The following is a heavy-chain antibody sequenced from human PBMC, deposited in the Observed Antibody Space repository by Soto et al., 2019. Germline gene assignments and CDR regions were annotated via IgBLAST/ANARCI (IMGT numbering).Heavy chain of an antibody. Sequence: PGGSLRLSCAASGFTFSSYGMHWVRQAPGKGLEWVAVIWYVGSNKYYADSVKCRFTISRDNSKNTLYLQMNSLRAEDTAVYYCASGYSSGWYLDYWGQGTLVTVSS. D-gene: IGHD6-19*01. CDR2: IWYVGSNK. J-gene: IGHJ4*02. CDR3: ASGYSSGWYLDY. CDR1: GFTFSSYG. V-gene: IGHV3-33*01.